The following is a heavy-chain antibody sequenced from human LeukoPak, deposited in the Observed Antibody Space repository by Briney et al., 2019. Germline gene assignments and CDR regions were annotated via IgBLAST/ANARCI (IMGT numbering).Heavy chain of an antibody. CDR3: ARDVHGDYGSGWFDP. D-gene: IGHD4-17*01. CDR2: IMPLFGTA. CDR1: GGTFNNSA. V-gene: IGHV1-69*05. J-gene: IGHJ5*02. Sequence: SVKVSCKTSGGTFNNSAISWVRQAPGQGLGWLGGIMPLFGTAGYAQTFQGRVPITKDESRRTVYLELTRLTSDDTAVYYCARDVHGDYGSGWFDPWGQGTLVSVSS.